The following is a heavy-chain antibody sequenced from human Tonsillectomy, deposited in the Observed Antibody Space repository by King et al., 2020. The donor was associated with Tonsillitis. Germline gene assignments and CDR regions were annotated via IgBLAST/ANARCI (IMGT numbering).Heavy chain of an antibody. J-gene: IGHJ4*02. V-gene: IGHV3-33*05. CDR3: ARDPFGVVAATPH. CDR2: ISYDGSNK. Sequence: VQLVESGGGVVQPGRSLRLSCAASGFTFSSYGMHWVRQAPGKGLEWVAVISYDGSNKYYADSVKGRFTISRDNSKNTLYLQMNSLRAEDTAVYYCARDPFGVVAATPHWGQGTLATVSS. CDR1: GFTFSSYG. D-gene: IGHD2-15*01.